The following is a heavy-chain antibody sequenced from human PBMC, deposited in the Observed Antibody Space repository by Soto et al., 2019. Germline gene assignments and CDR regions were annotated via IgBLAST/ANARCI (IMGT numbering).Heavy chain of an antibody. J-gene: IGHJ4*02. Sequence: SETLSLTCTVSGGSISSGDYYWSWIRQPPGKGLEWIGYIFYSGSTYYNPSLKSRVTISVDTSKNQFSLKLTSVTAADTAVYYCARVARPAAMWPLVVDLIDYWGQGTLVTVSS. D-gene: IGHD2-2*01. CDR2: IFYSGST. CDR3: ARVARPAAMWPLVVDLIDY. CDR1: GGSISSGDYY. V-gene: IGHV4-30-4*01.